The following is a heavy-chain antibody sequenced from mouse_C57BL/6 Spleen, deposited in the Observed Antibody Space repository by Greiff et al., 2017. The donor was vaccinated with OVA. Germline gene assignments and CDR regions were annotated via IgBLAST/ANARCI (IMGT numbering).Heavy chain of an antibody. Sequence: QVQLQQPGTELVKPGASVKLSCKASGYTFTSYWMHWVKQRPGQGLEWIGNINPSNGGTNYNEKFKSKATLPVDKSSSTASMQLSSLTSEDSAIYDCAREGYGSSYGGSFAYWGQGTLVTVSA. V-gene: IGHV1-53*01. CDR2: INPSNGGT. CDR3: AREGYGSSYGGSFAY. CDR1: GYTFTSYW. J-gene: IGHJ3*01. D-gene: IGHD1-1*01.